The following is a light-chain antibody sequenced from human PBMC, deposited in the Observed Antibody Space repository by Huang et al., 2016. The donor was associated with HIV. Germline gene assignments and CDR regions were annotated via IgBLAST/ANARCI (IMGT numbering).Light chain of an antibody. Sequence: DIQMTQSPSSLSASVGDRVTITCRASQSISTYLNWYQQKPGKAPNRLIYAASTLQSGVPSRFTGSGSGTDFTLTISSLQPEDFATYYCQQNYNSPPTFGGGTKVEIK. CDR3: QQNYNSPPT. CDR2: AAS. CDR1: QSISTY. V-gene: IGKV1-39*01. J-gene: IGKJ4*01.